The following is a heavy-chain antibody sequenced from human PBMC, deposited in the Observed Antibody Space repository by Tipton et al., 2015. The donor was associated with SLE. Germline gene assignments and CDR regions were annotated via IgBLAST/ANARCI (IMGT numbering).Heavy chain of an antibody. J-gene: IGHJ4*02. V-gene: IGHV4-30-4*01. Sequence: TLSLTCTVSGGSISSGDYYWSWIRQPPGKGLEWIGYIYYSGSTYYNPSLKSRVTISVDTSKNQFSLKLSSVTAADTAVYYCASDTYGSGWLDYWGQGTLVTVSS. CDR2: IYYSGST. D-gene: IGHD3-10*01. CDR3: ASDTYGSGWLDY. CDR1: GGSISSGDYY.